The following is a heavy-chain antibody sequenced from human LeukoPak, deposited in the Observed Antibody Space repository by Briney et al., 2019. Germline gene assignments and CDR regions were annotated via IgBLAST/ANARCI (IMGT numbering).Heavy chain of an antibody. Sequence: PSGNPSPTRTGSGGSIRSSCFYLGWVRQPPGKGLEWIGSIYSNGGTYYNPSLRSRVTMSVDTSKNQFSLKLTSVTAAETAVYYCGNFDFWGQGTMVIVSS. V-gene: IGHV4-39*05. CDR1: GGSIRSSCFY. CDR3: GNFDF. CDR2: IYSNGGT. J-gene: IGHJ3*01.